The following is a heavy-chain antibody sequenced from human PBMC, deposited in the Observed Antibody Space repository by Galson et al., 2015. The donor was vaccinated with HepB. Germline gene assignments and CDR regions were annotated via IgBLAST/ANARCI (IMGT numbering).Heavy chain of an antibody. D-gene: IGHD3-3*01. CDR2: MNTNTGKP. CDR1: GYTFTDYV. V-gene: IGHV7-4-1*02. CDR3: ARSPLRFLDWLPYYDYYYMDV. Sequence: SCKASGYTFTDYVVNWVRQAPGQGLEWMGWMNTNTGKPTYAPGFARRFVFSLDTSVTTAYLQISSLETDDTAVYYCARSPLRFLDWLPYYDYYYMDVWGEGTTVTVSS. J-gene: IGHJ6*03.